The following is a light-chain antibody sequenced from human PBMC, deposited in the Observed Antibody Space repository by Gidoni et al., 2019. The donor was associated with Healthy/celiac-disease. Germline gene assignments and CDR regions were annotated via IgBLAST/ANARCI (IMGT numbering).Light chain of an antibody. CDR1: QSLLHSNGYNY. CDR2: LGS. CDR3: MQALQTPRT. J-gene: IGKJ2*01. Sequence: DIVITQSPLSLPVTPGEPASISCRSSQSLLHSNGYNYLDWYLQKPGQSPQLLIYLGSNRDSGVPDRFSGSGSGTDFTLKISRVEAEDVGVYYCMQALQTPRTFGQGTKLEIK. V-gene: IGKV2-28*01.